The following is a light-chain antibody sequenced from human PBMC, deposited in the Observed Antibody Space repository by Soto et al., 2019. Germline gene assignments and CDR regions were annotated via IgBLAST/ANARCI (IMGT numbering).Light chain of an antibody. CDR3: KSYAGSNTYV. CDR2: EVV. V-gene: IGLV2-8*01. CDR1: KNDIGVYDF. J-gene: IGLJ1*01. Sequence: LTQPPPASGSPGQSVTISCTGTKNDIGVYDFVSWYQHHPGKAPRLIIYEVVQRPSGVPDRFSGSKSGNTASLTVSGLQAADEADYFCKSYAGSNTYVFGSGTKVTVL.